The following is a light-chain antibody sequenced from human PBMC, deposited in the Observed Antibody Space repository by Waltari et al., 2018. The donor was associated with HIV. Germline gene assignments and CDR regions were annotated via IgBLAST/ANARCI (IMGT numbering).Light chain of an antibody. CDR1: ALAKQY. Sequence: SYELTQLPSVSVSPGQTARITCSGDALAKQYAYWYQQKPGQAPVLMISKDNERPSGNPERFSGSSSGTTVTLTISGVQAEDEADYYCQSTDSGGTWDVVFGGGTKLTVL. V-gene: IGLV3-25*03. CDR3: QSTDSGGTWDVV. J-gene: IGLJ2*01. CDR2: KDN.